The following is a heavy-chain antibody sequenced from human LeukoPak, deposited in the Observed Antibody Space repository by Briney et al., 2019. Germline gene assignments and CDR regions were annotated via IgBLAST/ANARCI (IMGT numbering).Heavy chain of an antibody. D-gene: IGHD2-21*02. Sequence: GGSPRLSCVASGFTFSVYSMTWVRQAPGKGLDWVSSISVSGGGTYYADSVRGRFTISRDNSKNTLYLHMNSLRAEDTAVYYCVKDWRDESNCGGDCLQYWGQGTLVTVSS. CDR3: VKDWRDESNCGGDCLQY. CDR1: GFTFSVYS. CDR2: ISVSGGGT. V-gene: IGHV3-23*01. J-gene: IGHJ4*02.